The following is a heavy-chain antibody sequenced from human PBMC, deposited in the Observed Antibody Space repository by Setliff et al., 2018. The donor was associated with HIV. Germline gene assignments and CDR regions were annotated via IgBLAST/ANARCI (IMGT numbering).Heavy chain of an antibody. V-gene: IGHV4-39*07. CDR3: ATSLITVPPDAFDI. CDR1: GGSTSSSSYY. D-gene: IGHD4-4*01. J-gene: IGHJ3*02. Sequence: SETLSLTCTVAGGSTSSSSYYRGWIRQPPGMGLEWIASIYHNGNTYYNPSLKSRVTMSVDTSKNQFSLKLSSVTAADTAVYYCATSLITVPPDAFDIWGQGTMVTVSS. CDR2: IYHNGNT.